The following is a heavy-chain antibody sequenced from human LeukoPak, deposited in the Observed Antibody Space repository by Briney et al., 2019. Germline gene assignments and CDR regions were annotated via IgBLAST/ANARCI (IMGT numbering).Heavy chain of an antibody. D-gene: IGHD3-3*01. J-gene: IGHJ4*02. Sequence: GESLKISCKGSGYSFTSYWIGWVGQMPGKGLEWMGIIYPGDSDTRYSPSFQGQVTISADKSISTAYLQWSSLKASDTAMYYCATTSVLYDFWSGPPLAPIFDYWGQGTLVTVSS. CDR1: GYSFTSYW. CDR2: IYPGDSDT. V-gene: IGHV5-51*01. CDR3: ATTSVLYDFWSGPPLAPIFDY.